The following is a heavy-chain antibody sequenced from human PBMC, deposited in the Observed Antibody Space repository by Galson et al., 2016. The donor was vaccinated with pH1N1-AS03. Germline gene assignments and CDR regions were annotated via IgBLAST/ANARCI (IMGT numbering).Heavy chain of an antibody. V-gene: IGHV3-11*01. J-gene: IGHJ4*02. Sequence: SLRLSCATSGFTFDYYFMSWIRQAPGKGLEWVSDISSSGATIHYADSVRGRFTISRDNAKNSLYLQMSSLRAEDTAVYYCTRDVALVSPGGMAYWGQGTLVTVSS. D-gene: IGHD2-8*01. CDR2: ISSSGATI. CDR1: GFTFDYYF. CDR3: TRDVALVSPGGMAY.